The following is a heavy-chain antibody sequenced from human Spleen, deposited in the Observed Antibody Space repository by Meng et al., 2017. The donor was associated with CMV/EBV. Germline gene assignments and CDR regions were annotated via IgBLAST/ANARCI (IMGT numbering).Heavy chain of an antibody. CDR1: LSSFPRYC. D-gene: IGHD6-13*01. CDR2: ISVYPGDT. CDR3: ARSNSRTQYNWLDP. V-gene: IGHV1-18*01. J-gene: IGHJ5*02. Sequence: HLLQPLSAFPSPVSSVPFSFPSSLSSFPRYCLRWVPPSPGPALSSMGCISVYPGDTNYAQKFQGRVTMTTDTSTSTAYMELRSLRSDDTAVYYCARSNSRTQYNWLDPWGQGTLVTVSS.